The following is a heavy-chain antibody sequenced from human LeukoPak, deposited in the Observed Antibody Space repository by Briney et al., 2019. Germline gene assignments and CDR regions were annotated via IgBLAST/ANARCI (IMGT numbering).Heavy chain of an antibody. CDR1: GGTFSSYA. CDR2: IIPIFGTA. V-gene: IGHV1-69*05. D-gene: IGHD1-1*01. J-gene: IGHJ6*03. CDR3: ATGGYNRTPLMPYYYYMDV. Sequence: ASVKVSCKASGGTFSSYAISWVRQAPGQGLEWMGGIIPIFGTANYAQKFQGRVTITTDESTSTAYMELSSLRSEDTAVYYCATGGYNRTPLMPYYYYMDVWGRGTTVTVSS.